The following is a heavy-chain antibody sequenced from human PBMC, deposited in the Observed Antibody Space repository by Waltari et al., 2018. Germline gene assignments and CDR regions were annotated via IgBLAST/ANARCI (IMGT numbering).Heavy chain of an antibody. J-gene: IGHJ6*03. CDR1: GGSISSYY. D-gene: IGHD3-10*01. CDR3: ARIGGRGVIYYYYYMDV. CDR2: IYYSGST. Sequence: QVQLQESGPGLVKPSETLSLTCTVSGGSISSYYWSWIRQPPGKGLEWIGYIYYSGSTKDIPSLKSRVTISVDTSKSQFSLKLSSVTAADTAVYYCARIGGRGVIYYYYYMDVWGKGTTVTVSS. V-gene: IGHV4-59*01.